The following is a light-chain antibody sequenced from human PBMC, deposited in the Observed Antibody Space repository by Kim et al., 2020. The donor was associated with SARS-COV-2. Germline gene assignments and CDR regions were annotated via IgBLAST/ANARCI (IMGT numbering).Light chain of an antibody. CDR2: RDT. CDR1: NIGSKN. Sequence: VSVALGQTGRITCGGTNIGSKNVHWYQQKPGQAPVLVIYRDTNRPSGIPERFSGSNSGNTATLTISRAQVGDEADYYCQVWDSSTVFGGGTQLTVL. J-gene: IGLJ2*01. CDR3: QVWDSSTV. V-gene: IGLV3-9*01.